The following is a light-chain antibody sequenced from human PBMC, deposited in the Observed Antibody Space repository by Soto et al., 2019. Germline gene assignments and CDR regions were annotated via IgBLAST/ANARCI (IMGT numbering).Light chain of an antibody. CDR2: DSS. Sequence: DIQMTQSPSSLSASVGDRVTITCRASQSISNYLSWYQQKPGKAPKLLIYDSSTLRSGVPSRFSGSGSGTDFTLTISSLQPEDFATYYCQQSYNAHRTFGQGTKLEIE. J-gene: IGKJ2*01. CDR1: QSISNY. V-gene: IGKV1-39*01. CDR3: QQSYNAHRT.